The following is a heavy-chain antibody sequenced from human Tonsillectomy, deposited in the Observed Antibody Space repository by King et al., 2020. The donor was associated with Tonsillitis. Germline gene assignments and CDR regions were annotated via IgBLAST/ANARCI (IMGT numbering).Heavy chain of an antibody. Sequence: QLVQSGAEVKKPGSSVKVSCKASGGTFSSYAISWVRQAPGQGLEWMGRIIPILGITNYAQNFQGRVTIAADKYTSTAYMELSSLRSEDTAVYYCARDRYLGGVVIIDHSDHWGQGTLVTVSS. J-gene: IGHJ4*02. V-gene: IGHV1-69*09. D-gene: IGHD3-3*01. CDR1: GGTFSSYA. CDR2: IIPILGIT. CDR3: ARDRYLGGVVIIDHSDH.